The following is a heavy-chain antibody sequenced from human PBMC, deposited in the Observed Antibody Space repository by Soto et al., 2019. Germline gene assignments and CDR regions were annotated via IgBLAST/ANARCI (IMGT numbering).Heavy chain of an antibody. CDR1: GGSISSGGYV. CDR3: AQKIAETGTGRPFDI. J-gene: IGHJ3*02. Sequence: TLSLACTVAGGSISSGGYVWIWIRQHPEKGLDWIGCIYYSGTTYYNPSLKSRMTMSIDTSKNQFSLELRSVTAADTAMYYCAQKIAETGTGRPFDIWGQGTMVTVSS. V-gene: IGHV4-31*03. CDR2: IYYSGTT. D-gene: IGHD6-13*01.